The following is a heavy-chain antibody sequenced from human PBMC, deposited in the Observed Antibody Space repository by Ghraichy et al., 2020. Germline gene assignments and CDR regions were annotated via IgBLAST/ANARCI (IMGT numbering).Heavy chain of an antibody. D-gene: IGHD3-22*01. CDR2: IWYDGTNK. V-gene: IGHV3-33*01. CDR1: GFTFSNYG. J-gene: IGHJ4*02. Sequence: GGSLRLSCAASGFTFSNYGMHWVRQAPGKGLEWVAIIWYDGTNKYYVDSVKGRFTISRDNSKNTLYLQMNSLRAEDTAVYYCARDSRDDSSGSLDYWGQGTLVTVSS. CDR3: ARDSRDDSSGSLDY.